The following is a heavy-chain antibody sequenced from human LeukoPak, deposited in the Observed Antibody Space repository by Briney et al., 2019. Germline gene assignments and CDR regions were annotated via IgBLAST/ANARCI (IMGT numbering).Heavy chain of an antibody. J-gene: IGHJ4*02. CDR1: GFTFSSYS. Sequence: GGSLRLSCAASGFTFSSYSMNWVRQAPGKGLEWVSYISSSSSTIYYADSVKGRFTISRDNAKNSLYLQMNSLRAEDTAVYYCARDIGGYGIDYWGQGTLVTVSS. D-gene: IGHD5-12*01. CDR2: ISSSSSTI. CDR3: ARDIGGYGIDY. V-gene: IGHV3-48*04.